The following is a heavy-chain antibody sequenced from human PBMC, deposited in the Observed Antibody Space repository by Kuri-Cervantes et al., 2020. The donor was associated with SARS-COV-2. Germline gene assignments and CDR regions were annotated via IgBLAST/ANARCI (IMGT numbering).Heavy chain of an antibody. CDR1: GFTFSIYA. J-gene: IGHJ4*02. CDR2: TSIGGTKE. CDR3: AKGGWLDD. Sequence: GESLKISCATSGFTFSIYAMHWVRRAPGKGLEWVALTSIGGTKEYYADSVKGRFTISRDNSKNTLYLQMNSLRAEDMAVYHCAKGGWLDDYGQGTLVTVSS. V-gene: IGHV3-30*07. D-gene: IGHD6-19*01.